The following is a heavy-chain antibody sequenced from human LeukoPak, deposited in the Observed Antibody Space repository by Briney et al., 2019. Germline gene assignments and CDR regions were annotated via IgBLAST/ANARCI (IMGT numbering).Heavy chain of an antibody. J-gene: IGHJ6*03. Sequence: GASVKVSCKASGYTFTGYYMHWVRQAPGQGLEWMGWINPNSGGTNYAQKFQGRVTMTRDTSISTAYMELSRLRSDDTAVYYCARRQLASNYYYYYYYMDVWGKGTTVTVSS. V-gene: IGHV1-2*02. CDR2: INPNSGGT. D-gene: IGHD1-1*01. CDR1: GYTFTGYY. CDR3: ARRQLASNYYYYYYYMDV.